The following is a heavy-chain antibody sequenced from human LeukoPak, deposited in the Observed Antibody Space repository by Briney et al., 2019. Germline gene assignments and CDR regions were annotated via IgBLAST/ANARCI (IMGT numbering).Heavy chain of an antibody. Sequence: ASVKVSCKASGYTFTNYAMHWVRQAPGQGLEWMGWINTNTGNPSYARGFTGRFVFSLDTSASTAYLQISSLKAEDTAVYYCAREAYSSAYYFDYWGQGTLVTVSS. CDR3: AREAYSSAYYFDY. CDR2: INTNTGNP. D-gene: IGHD5-18*01. V-gene: IGHV7-4-1*02. J-gene: IGHJ4*02. CDR1: GYTFTNYA.